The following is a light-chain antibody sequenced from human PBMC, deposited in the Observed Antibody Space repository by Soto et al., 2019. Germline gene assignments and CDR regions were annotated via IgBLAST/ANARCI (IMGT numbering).Light chain of an antibody. Sequence: DAVLTQSPLSLPVTLGQPASSSCRSSQSLVYSAGHTYLNWFQQRPGQSPRRLIYKVSERDTGVPDRFSGRASGTDFTLEISRVEAEDVGVYYCMQGTHWPYTFGQGTKLEIK. CDR3: MQGTHWPYT. CDR2: KVS. V-gene: IGKV2-30*01. CDR1: QSLVYSAGHTY. J-gene: IGKJ2*01.